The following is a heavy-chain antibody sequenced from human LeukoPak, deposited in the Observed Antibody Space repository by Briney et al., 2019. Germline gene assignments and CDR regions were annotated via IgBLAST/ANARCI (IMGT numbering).Heavy chain of an antibody. CDR1: GGSISSHY. CDR3: ARCMTYYDFWSGYYPYYYMDV. V-gene: IGHV4-59*11. J-gene: IGHJ6*03. Sequence: SETLSLTFTVSGGSISSHYWSWIRQPPGKGLEWIGYIYYSGSTNYNPSLKSRVTISVDTSKNQFSLKLSSVTAADTAVYYCARCMTYYDFWSGYYPYYYMDVWGKGTTVTVSS. CDR2: IYYSGST. D-gene: IGHD3-3*01.